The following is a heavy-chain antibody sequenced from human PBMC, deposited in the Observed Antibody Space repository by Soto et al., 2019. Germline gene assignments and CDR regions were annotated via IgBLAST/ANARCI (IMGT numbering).Heavy chain of an antibody. D-gene: IGHD3-16*01. Sequence: EVQLVESGGGLVQPGGSLRLSCAASGFTVSSNYMSWVRQAPGKGLEWVSVIYSGGSTYYADSVKGRFTISRDNSKNTLYLQMNSLRAEDTAVYYCASIHWGSSSHIDYWGQGTLVTVSS. CDR3: ASIHWGSSSHIDY. J-gene: IGHJ4*02. CDR1: GFTVSSNY. V-gene: IGHV3-66*01. CDR2: IYSGGST.